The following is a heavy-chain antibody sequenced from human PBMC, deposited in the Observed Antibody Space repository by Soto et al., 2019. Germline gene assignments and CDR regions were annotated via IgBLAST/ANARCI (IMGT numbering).Heavy chain of an antibody. V-gene: IGHV1-24*01. Sequence: GASVKVSCKVSGYTLTELSMHWVRQAPGKGLEWMGGFDPEDGETIYAQKFQGRVTMTEDTSTDTAYMELSSLRSEDTAVYYCATDLRLLGRRQFDYWGQGTLVTVSS. CDR1: GYTLTELS. CDR2: FDPEDGET. D-gene: IGHD2-15*01. CDR3: ATDLRLLGRRQFDY. J-gene: IGHJ4*02.